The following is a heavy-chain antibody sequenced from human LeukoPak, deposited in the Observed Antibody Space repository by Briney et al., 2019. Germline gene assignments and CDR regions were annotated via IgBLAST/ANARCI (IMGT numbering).Heavy chain of an antibody. CDR1: GFTVDDTY. Sequence: GGSLRLSCAASGFTVDDTYMSWVRQAPGKGLEWVSVVYSGGRTFYADSVKGRFTIFRDNSKNTVFLQVNSLRPDDTAVYYCARDTMLTKGGLDYWGLGTLVTVSS. V-gene: IGHV3-66*02. CDR3: ARDTMLTKGGLDY. D-gene: IGHD3-10*02. J-gene: IGHJ4*02. CDR2: VYSGGRT.